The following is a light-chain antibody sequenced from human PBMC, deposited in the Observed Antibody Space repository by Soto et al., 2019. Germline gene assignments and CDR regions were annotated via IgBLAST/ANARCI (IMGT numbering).Light chain of an antibody. CDR2: DTS. V-gene: IGKV3-11*01. CDR3: QQRSDWRWT. Sequence: LTHRRTAPSVSPGGRTLLFSRASQTVNNYLAWYQQKPGQAPRLLIYDTSKRAPGVPARFIGSGSGTAFTLTIDIVEPEDYAIYYCQQRSDWRWTFGQGTKV. CDR1: QTVNNY. J-gene: IGKJ1*01.